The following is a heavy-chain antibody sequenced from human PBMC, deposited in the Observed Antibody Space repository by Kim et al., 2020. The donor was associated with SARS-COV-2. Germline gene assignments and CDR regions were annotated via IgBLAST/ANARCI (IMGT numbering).Heavy chain of an antibody. D-gene: IGHD2-21*02. CDR3: AREGAYCGGDCHFDY. V-gene: IGHV4-39*07. J-gene: IGHJ4*02. Sequence: PSLKSRVTISVDTSKNQFSLKLSSVTAADTAVYYCAREGAYCGGDCHFDYWGQGTLVTVSS.